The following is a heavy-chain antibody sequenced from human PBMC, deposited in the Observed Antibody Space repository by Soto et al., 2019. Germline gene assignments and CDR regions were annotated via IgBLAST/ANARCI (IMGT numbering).Heavy chain of an antibody. CDR1: GGSISSGGYY. CDR2: IYYSGST. Sequence: KSSETLSLTCTVSGGSISSGGYYWSWIRQHPGKGLEWIGYIYYSGSTYYNPSLKSRVTISVDTSKNQFSLKLSSVTAADTAVYYCARDLGSSSWYYWFDPWGQGTLVTVSS. J-gene: IGHJ5*02. D-gene: IGHD6-13*01. CDR3: ARDLGSSSWYYWFDP. V-gene: IGHV4-31*03.